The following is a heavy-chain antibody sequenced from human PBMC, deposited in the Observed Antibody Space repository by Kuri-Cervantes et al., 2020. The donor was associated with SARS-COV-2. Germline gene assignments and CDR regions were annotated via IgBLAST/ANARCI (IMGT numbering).Heavy chain of an antibody. J-gene: IGHJ4*02. Sequence: GESPKISCAASGFTFSSYAMHWVRQAPGKGLEYVSAISSNGGSTYYANSVKGRFTISRDNSKNTLYLQMGSLRAEDMAVYYCARKGQYCSSTSCYSNFDYWGQGTLVTVSS. CDR2: ISSNGGST. D-gene: IGHD2-2*01. V-gene: IGHV3-64*01. CDR1: GFTFSSYA. CDR3: ARKGQYCSSTSCYSNFDY.